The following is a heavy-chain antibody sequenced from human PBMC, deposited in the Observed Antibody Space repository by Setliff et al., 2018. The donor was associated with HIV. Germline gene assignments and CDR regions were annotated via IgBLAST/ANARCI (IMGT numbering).Heavy chain of an antibody. V-gene: IGHV4-61*02. J-gene: IGHJ1*01. CDR3: ARAAEQSYDIVTERLIEGPYVEH. D-gene: IGHD3-9*01. CDR1: YF. Sequence: YFWSWIRQPAGKGLEWIGRIYTSGDTDYNPSLKSRVTISIDTSKSQFSLKLRSVTAADTAVYFCARAAEQSYDIVTERLIEGPYVEHWGQGTLVTVSS. CDR2: IYTSGDT.